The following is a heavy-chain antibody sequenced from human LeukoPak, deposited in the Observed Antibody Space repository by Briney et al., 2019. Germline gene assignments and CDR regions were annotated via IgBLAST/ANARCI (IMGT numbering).Heavy chain of an antibody. Sequence: GESLKISCQVSGYSFTNYWIGWVRQMPGKGLEWMGSIDPGDSDTRYSPSFQGQVTISAGKSISTAYLQWSSLKASDTAMYYCAIHYYDSSGYYWPFDYWGQGTLVTVSS. J-gene: IGHJ4*02. CDR2: IDPGDSDT. D-gene: IGHD3-22*01. CDR3: AIHYYDSSGYYWPFDY. CDR1: GYSFTNYW. V-gene: IGHV5-51*01.